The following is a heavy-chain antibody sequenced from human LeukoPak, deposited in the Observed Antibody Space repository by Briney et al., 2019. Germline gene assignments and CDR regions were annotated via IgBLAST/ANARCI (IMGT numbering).Heavy chain of an antibody. CDR3: ARGRWTAHTVGYYFDS. V-gene: IGHV1-24*01. D-gene: IGHD2-21*02. CDR1: GYTLTELS. Sequence: PWASVKVSCKVSGYTLTELSMHWVRQAPGKGLEWMGGFDPEDGETIYAQKFQGRVTMTEDTSTDTAYMELSSLRSEDMAVYYCARGRWTAHTVGYYFDSWGQGTLVTVSS. CDR2: FDPEDGET. J-gene: IGHJ4*02.